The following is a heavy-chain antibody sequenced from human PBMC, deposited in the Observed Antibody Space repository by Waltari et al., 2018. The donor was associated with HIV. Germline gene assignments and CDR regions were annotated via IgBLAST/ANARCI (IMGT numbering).Heavy chain of an antibody. CDR1: GGSFSGYY. J-gene: IGHJ4*02. V-gene: IGHV4-34*01. Sequence: QVQLQQWGAGLLKPSETLSLTCAVYGGSFSGYYWSWIRQPPGKGLEWIGEINHSGRTNYNRSLKIRVTTAVDTSKTQFSLKLSSRTAADTAVYYCARGVDTAMVTVDYWGQGTLVTVSS. CDR2: INHSGRT. CDR3: ARGVDTAMVTVDY. D-gene: IGHD5-18*01.